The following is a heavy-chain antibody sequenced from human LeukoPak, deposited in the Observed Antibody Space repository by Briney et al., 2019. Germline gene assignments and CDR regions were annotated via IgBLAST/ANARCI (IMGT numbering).Heavy chain of an antibody. CDR2: IKQDGSEK. V-gene: IGHV3-7*05. CDR3: ARAGYGDYY. Sequence: GGSLRLSCAASGFTFNNYWMSWVRQAPGKGLEWVASIKQDGSEKHYVDSLKGRFTISRDNAKNSLFLQMNSLIAEHTAVYYCARAGYGDYYWGQGTLVTVSS. CDR1: GFTFNNYW. D-gene: IGHD4-17*01. J-gene: IGHJ4*02.